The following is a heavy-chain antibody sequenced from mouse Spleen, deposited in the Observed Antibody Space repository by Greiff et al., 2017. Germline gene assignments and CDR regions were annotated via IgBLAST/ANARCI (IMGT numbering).Heavy chain of an antibody. J-gene: IGHJ1*01. CDR2: IYPGSGNT. D-gene: IGHD2-4*01. CDR3: ARRLRHWYFDV. V-gene: IGHV1-76*01. Sequence: QVQLQQSGAELVRPGASVKLSCKASGYTFTDYYINWVKQRPGQGLEWIARIYPGSGNTYYNEKFKGKATLTAEKSSSTAYMQLSSLTSEDSAVYFCARRLRHWYFDVWGAGTTVTVSS. CDR1: GYTFTDYY.